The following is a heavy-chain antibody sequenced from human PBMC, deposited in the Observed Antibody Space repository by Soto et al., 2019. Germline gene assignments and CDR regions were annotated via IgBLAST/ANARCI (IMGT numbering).Heavy chain of an antibody. CDR1: GFIFSDYA. V-gene: IGHV3-30-3*02. J-gene: IGHJ4*02. CDR2: ISYDGSHI. Sequence: VGSLKLSCAASGFIFSDYAFHWVRQAPGKGLEWVAVISYDGSHIYYADSVLCRFTISIDNSRNTLYLQMNSLRADDTAVYYCAKHSPSDYDFWTGPTFDHWGQGTLVTVSS. CDR3: AKHSPSDYDFWTGPTFDH. D-gene: IGHD3-3*01.